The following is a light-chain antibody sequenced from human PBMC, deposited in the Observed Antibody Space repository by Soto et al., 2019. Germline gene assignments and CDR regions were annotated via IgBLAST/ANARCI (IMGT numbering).Light chain of an antibody. CDR2: GAS. Sequence: EIVITQSPATLSVSPGERATLSCRASQSVSSNLAWYQQKPGQAPRLLIYGASTRANGIPARFSGSGSGTELTLTISSLQSEDFAVYYCQQYNNWPPVTFGQGTQVDIK. CDR3: QQYNNWPPVT. V-gene: IGKV3-15*01. CDR1: QSVSSN. J-gene: IGKJ1*01.